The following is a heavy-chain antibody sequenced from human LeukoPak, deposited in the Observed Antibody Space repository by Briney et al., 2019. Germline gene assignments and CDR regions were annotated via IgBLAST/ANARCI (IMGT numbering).Heavy chain of an antibody. CDR1: GFDVSDNF. Sequence: GGSLRLSCVASGFDVSDNFMIWVRQAPGRGLEWISIIYASGGAYHAESVKGRFTAFRDTSKNAIFLQMNNLRVGDTAIYYCVRRHDYWGQGTLVTASS. CDR3: VRRHDY. V-gene: IGHV3-53*01. J-gene: IGHJ4*02. CDR2: IYASGGA.